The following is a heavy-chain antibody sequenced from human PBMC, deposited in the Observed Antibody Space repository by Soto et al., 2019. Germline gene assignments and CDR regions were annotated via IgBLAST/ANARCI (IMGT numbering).Heavy chain of an antibody. J-gene: IGHJ6*02. V-gene: IGHV1-46*01. CDR3: ARFPVVTAPPSANYYYYGMDV. D-gene: IGHD2-21*02. CDR1: GYTFTSYY. CDR2: INPSGGST. Sequence: ASVKVSCKASGYTFTSYYMHWVRQAPGQGLEWMGIINPSGGSTSYAQKFQGRVTMTRDTSTSTVYMELSSLRSEDTAVYYCARFPVVTAPPSANYYYYGMDVWGQGTTVTVSS.